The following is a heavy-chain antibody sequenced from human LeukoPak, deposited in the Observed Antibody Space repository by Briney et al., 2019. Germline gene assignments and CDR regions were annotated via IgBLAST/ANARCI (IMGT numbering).Heavy chain of an antibody. V-gene: IGHV1-69*13. CDR2: IIPIFGAP. CDR3: ARCYDLWSGYYRWFDP. J-gene: IGHJ5*02. D-gene: IGHD3-3*01. Sequence: GASVKVSCKASGGTFSSYAISWVRQAPGQGLEWMGGIIPIFGAPNYAQKFQGRVTITADESTSTAYMELSSLRSEDTAVYYCARCYDLWSGYYRWFDPWGQGTLVTVSS. CDR1: GGTFSSYA.